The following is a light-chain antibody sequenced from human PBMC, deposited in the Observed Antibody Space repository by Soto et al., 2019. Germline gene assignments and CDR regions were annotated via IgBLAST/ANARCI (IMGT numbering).Light chain of an antibody. Sequence: QLTQSPSSLSASIGDRITITCRATQTINRYLAWYQQKPGAAPKLLIYAATSLQSGVPSRFSGGASGTEFTLTISSLQSDDFATYYCQQLNSYPPEVGQGTKADIK. CDR3: QQLNSYPPE. J-gene: IGKJ1*01. CDR2: AAT. V-gene: IGKV1-9*01. CDR1: QTINRY.